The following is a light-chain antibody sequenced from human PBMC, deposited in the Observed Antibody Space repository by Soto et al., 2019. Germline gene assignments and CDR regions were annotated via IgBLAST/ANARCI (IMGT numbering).Light chain of an antibody. J-gene: IGLJ2*01. CDR3: CSYEGTYSFRV. V-gene: IGLV2-23*03. Sequence: QSALTQPASVSGSPGQSITISCTGTSSDVGSYNLVSWYQQHPGKAPKLMIYEGSKRPSGVSNRFSGSKSGNTASLTISGLQAEDEGDYFCCSYEGTYSFRVFGGGTKLTVL. CDR2: EGS. CDR1: SSDVGSYNL.